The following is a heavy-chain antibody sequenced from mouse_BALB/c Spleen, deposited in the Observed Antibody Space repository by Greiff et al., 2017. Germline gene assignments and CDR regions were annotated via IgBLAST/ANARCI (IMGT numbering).Heavy chain of an antibody. CDR1: GYTFSSYW. D-gene: IGHD2-13*01. V-gene: IGHV1-9*01. Sequence: VQLQQSGAELMKPGASVKISCKATGYTFSSYWIEWVKQRPGHGLEWIGEILPGSGSTNYNEKFKGKATFTADTTSTTDYMQLSSLDAEDSAVYESARSNAVVNAMDYWGQGTSVTVSS. CDR3: ARSNAVVNAMDY. CDR2: ILPGSGST. J-gene: IGHJ4*01.